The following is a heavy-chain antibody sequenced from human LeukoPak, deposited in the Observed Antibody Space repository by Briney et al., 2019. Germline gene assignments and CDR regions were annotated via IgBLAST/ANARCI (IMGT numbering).Heavy chain of an antibody. Sequence: GGSLRLSCAASGFTFSSYWMSWVRQAPGKGLEWVANIKQDGSEKYYVDSVKGRSTISRDNAKNSLYLQMNSLRAEDTAVYYCARDLVDSSGYYYDYWGQGTLVTVSS. CDR3: ARDLVDSSGYYYDY. D-gene: IGHD3-22*01. V-gene: IGHV3-7*01. J-gene: IGHJ4*02. CDR2: IKQDGSEK. CDR1: GFTFSSYW.